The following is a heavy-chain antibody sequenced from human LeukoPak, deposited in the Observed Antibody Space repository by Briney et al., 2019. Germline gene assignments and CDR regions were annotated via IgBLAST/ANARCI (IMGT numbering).Heavy chain of an antibody. V-gene: IGHV1-69*05. CDR2: IIPIFGTA. CDR3: ASRPSEGIVVVPAALYYYMDV. D-gene: IGHD2-2*01. J-gene: IGHJ6*03. CDR1: GGTFSNYE. Sequence: ASVKVSCKASGGTFSNYEINWVRQAPGQGLEWVGRIIPIFGTANYAQKFQGRVTITTDESTSTAYMELSSLRSEDTAVYYCASRPSEGIVVVPAALYYYMDVWGKGTTVTVSS.